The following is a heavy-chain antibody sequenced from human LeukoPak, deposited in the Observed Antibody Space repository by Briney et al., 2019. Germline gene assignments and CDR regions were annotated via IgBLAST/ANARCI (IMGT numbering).Heavy chain of an antibody. CDR1: GFTFSSYA. CDR2: ISYDGSNK. CDR3: AKNGYPGQYYCYGMDV. D-gene: IGHD5-18*01. J-gene: IGHJ6*02. Sequence: GGSLRLSCAASGFTFSSYAMHWVRQAPGKGLEWVAVISYDGSNKYYADSVKGRFTISRDNSKNTLSLQMNSLRAEDAAVYYCAKNGYPGQYYCYGMDVWGQGTTVTVSS. V-gene: IGHV3-30*04.